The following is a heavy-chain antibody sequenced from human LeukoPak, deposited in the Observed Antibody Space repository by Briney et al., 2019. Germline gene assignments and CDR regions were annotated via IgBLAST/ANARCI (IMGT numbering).Heavy chain of an antibody. D-gene: IGHD2-21*01. CDR2: IYPSGTT. J-gene: IGHJ4*02. CDR3: SKDSHD. V-gene: IGHV4-30-4*08. CDR1: SGSINSGSSF. Sequence: PSETLSLTCTVSSGSINSGSSFWSWVCQPPGKGLEWIGYIYPSGTTYYEPSLKSRVTISVDTSNNQFSLSLDSVTAADTAVYFCSKDSHDWGQGTLVIVSS.